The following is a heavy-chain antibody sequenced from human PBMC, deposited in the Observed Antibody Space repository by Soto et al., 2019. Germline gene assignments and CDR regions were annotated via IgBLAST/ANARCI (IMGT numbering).Heavy chain of an antibody. V-gene: IGHV4-30-4*01. CDR2: VYYSGTT. CDR1: GGSIRNGDYY. J-gene: IGHJ4*02. D-gene: IGHD1-26*01. Sequence: PSETLSLTCTVSGGSIRNGDYYWGWIRQPPGKGLEWIGYVYYSGTTYSHPSLNSRVSISVDTAENQFSLRLTSVTAEDTALYYCALRKTGSYFDYWGQGSLVTVSS. CDR3: ALRKTGSYFDY.